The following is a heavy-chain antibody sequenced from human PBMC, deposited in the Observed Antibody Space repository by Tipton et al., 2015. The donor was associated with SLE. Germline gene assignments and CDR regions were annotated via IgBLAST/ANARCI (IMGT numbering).Heavy chain of an antibody. Sequence: TLSLTCAVSGYSISSGYYWGWIRQPPGKGLEWIGEINHSGSTNYNPSLKSRVTISVDTSKNQFSLKLSSVTAADTAVYYCARTIHYYYYGMDVWGQGTTVTVSS. J-gene: IGHJ6*02. CDR1: GYSISSGYY. CDR3: ARTIHYYYYGMDV. V-gene: IGHV4-38-2*01. CDR2: INHSGST.